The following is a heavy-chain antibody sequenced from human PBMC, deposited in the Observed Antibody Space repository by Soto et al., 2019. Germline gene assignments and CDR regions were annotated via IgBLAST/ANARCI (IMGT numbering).Heavy chain of an antibody. D-gene: IGHD3-22*01. J-gene: IGHJ4*02. CDR2: ISYDGSNK. CDR3: AKDKDSSGYYPPPGDY. CDR1: GFTFSSYG. V-gene: IGHV3-30*18. Sequence: GGSLRLSCAASGFTFSSYGMHWVRQAPGKGLEWVAVISYDGSNKYYADSVKGRFTISRDNSKNTLYLQMNSLRAEDTAVYYCAKDKDSSGYYPPPGDYWGQGTLVTVSS.